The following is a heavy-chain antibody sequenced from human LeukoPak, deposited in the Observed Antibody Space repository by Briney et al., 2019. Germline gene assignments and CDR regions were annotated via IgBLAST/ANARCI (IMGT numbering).Heavy chain of an antibody. CDR1: GGSISSGGYY. D-gene: IGHD3-16*01. CDR2: IYYSGST. V-gene: IGHV4-31*03. J-gene: IGHJ3*02. Sequence: SETLSLTCTVSGGSISSGGYYWSWIRQHPGKGLEWIGYIYYSGSTYYNPSLKSRVTISVDTSKNQFSLKLSSVTAADTAVYYCARDADGYNFGGGFDISGQGTMVTVSS. CDR3: ARDADGYNFGGGFDI.